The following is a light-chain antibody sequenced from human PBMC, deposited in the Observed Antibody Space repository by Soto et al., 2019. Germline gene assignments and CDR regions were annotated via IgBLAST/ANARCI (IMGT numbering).Light chain of an antibody. CDR3: QQYNNWPIT. CDR2: DAS. CDR1: QTVSGD. V-gene: IGKV3-15*01. Sequence: EIVLTQSPATLSVSPGERVTHSCRASQTVSGDLAWYHHKPGQAPRLLIYDASARALDTPARFAGSGSGTEFTLTISSLQSEDFAVYFCQQYNNWPITFGQGTRLEI. J-gene: IGKJ5*01.